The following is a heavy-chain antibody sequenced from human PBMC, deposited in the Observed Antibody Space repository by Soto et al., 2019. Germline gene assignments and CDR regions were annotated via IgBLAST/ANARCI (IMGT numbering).Heavy chain of an antibody. CDR3: AMVDVYVTPSPQDV. Sequence: QVQLVQSGAEVKNPGASVKVSCKASGYRFTSYGIGWVRQAPGQGLEWMGWINAYNGNTNYAQNLQGRVTLTTDTSPSTAYMGRRSLRSNETAVYYCAMVDVYVTPSPQDVWGQGTTVTVSS. J-gene: IGHJ6*02. CDR2: INAYNGNT. V-gene: IGHV1-18*01. CDR1: GYRFTSYG. D-gene: IGHD3-16*01.